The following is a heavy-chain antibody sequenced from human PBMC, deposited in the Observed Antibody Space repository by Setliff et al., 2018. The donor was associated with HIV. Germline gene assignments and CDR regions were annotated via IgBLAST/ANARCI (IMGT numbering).Heavy chain of an antibody. CDR2: INSESTYI. CDR3: VRSDPSRRSGQVSLPDY. D-gene: IGHD3-10*01. V-gene: IGHV3-21*01. J-gene: IGHJ4*02. Sequence: PGESLKISCVASTFTFSAYAMNWVRQAPGKGLEWVSSINSESTYIYYADSVKGRFTISRDNAKNSLYLQMNSLRAEDTALHYCVRSDPSRRSGQVSLPDYWGQGALVTVSS. CDR1: TFTFSAYA.